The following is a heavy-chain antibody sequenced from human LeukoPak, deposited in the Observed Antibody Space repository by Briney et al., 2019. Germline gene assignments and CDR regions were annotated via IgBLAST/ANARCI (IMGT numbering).Heavy chain of an antibody. V-gene: IGHV3-64*01. Sequence: GGSLRLSCAASGFTFSTYAICWVRQAPGKELGYVSGISGNGRNTYYGNSVKGRFTISRDNSKNTLYLQMGSLRAEDMGVYYCARVSSSGWYAFDFWGQGTMVTVSS. CDR1: GFTFSTYA. D-gene: IGHD6-19*01. CDR3: ARVSSSGWYAFDF. CDR2: ISGNGRNT. J-gene: IGHJ3*01.